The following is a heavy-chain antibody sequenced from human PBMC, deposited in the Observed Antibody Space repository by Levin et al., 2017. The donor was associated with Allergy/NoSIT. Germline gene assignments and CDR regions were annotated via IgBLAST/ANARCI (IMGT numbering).Heavy chain of an antibody. CDR1: GGSFSGYY. CDR2: INQSGSA. CDR3: ARGRGRYFGMDV. J-gene: IGHJ6*02. V-gene: IGHV4-34*01. Sequence: SETLSLTCTVYGGSFSGYYWSWIRQPPGKGLEWIGEINQSGSANYNPSLKSRVTLSVETSTHQFSLKVTSVTAADTAVYYCARGRGRYFGMDVWGQGTTVTVSS.